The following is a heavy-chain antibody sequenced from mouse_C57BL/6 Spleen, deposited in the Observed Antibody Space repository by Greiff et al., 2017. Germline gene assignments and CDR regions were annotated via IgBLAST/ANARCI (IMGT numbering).Heavy chain of an antibody. CDR3: ARGLWGLTYYAMDY. J-gene: IGHJ4*01. Sequence: VQLKESGPELVKPGASVKMSCKASGYTFTDYNMHWVKQSHGKSLEWIGYINPNNGGTSYNQKFKGKATLTVNKSSSTAYMELRSLTSEDSAVYYCARGLWGLTYYAMDYWGQGTSVTVSS. D-gene: IGHD1-1*02. CDR2: INPNNGGT. CDR1: GYTFTDYN. V-gene: IGHV1-22*01.